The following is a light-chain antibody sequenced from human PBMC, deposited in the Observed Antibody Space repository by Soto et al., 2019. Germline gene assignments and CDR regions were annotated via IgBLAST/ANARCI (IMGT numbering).Light chain of an antibody. V-gene: IGKV3-15*01. CDR1: QSVSSN. Sequence: DILMTQSQATLSFSPGGIATLSCMASQSVSSNLAWYQQKPGQAPRLLIQRASTRATGIPARFSGSGSGTEFTLTISSLQSEDFAVYFCQKYNNWPGTFGQGTTGDIK. CDR3: QKYNNWPGT. CDR2: RAS. J-gene: IGKJ1*01.